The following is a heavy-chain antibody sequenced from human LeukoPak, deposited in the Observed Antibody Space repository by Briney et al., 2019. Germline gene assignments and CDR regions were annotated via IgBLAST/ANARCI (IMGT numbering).Heavy chain of an antibody. Sequence: GGSLRLSCAASGFTFSDYYMSWIRQAPGKGLEWVSYISSSGSTIYYADSVKGRFTISRDNSKNTLYLQMNSLRAEDTAIYYCAKERITTTAFDYWGQGTLVTVSS. CDR3: AKERITTTAFDY. J-gene: IGHJ4*02. CDR2: ISSSGSTI. D-gene: IGHD4-17*01. V-gene: IGHV3-11*01. CDR1: GFTFSDYY.